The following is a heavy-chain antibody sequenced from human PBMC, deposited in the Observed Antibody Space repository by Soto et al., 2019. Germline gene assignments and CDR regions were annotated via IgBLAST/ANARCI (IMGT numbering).Heavy chain of an antibody. CDR2: IWYDGSNK. CDR1: GFTFSSYG. D-gene: IGHD6-6*01. Sequence: GGSLRLSCAASGFTFSSYGMHWVRQAPGKGLEWVAVIWYDGSNKYYADSVKGRFTISRDNSKNTLYLQMNSLRAEDTAVYYCARDLGSSSSFSNYYYYGMDVWGQGTTVTVSS. CDR3: ARDLGSSSSFSNYYYYGMDV. J-gene: IGHJ6*02. V-gene: IGHV3-33*01.